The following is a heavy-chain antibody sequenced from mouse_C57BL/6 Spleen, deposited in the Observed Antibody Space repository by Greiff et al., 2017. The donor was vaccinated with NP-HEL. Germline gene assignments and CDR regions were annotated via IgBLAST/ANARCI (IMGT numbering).Heavy chain of an antibody. J-gene: IGHJ3*01. Sequence: EVQGVESGGGLVKPGGSLKLSCAASGFTFSSYAMSWVRQTPEKRLEWVATISDGGSYTYYPDNVKGRFTISRDNAKNNLYLQMSHLKSEDTAMYYCARGYGSSLAWFAYWGQGTLVTVSA. D-gene: IGHD1-1*01. CDR2: ISDGGSYT. CDR1: GFTFSSYA. V-gene: IGHV5-4*01. CDR3: ARGYGSSLAWFAY.